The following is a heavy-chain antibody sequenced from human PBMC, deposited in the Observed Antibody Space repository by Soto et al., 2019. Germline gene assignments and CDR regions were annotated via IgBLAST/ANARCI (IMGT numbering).Heavy chain of an antibody. V-gene: IGHV1-3*01. CDR2: INAANGDT. D-gene: IGHD6-13*01. CDR3: VRRHVSATGIDWFDP. J-gene: IGHJ5*02. CDR1: GYTFTSYG. Sequence: VKVSCKASGYTFTSYGIHWLRHAPGQSLEWMGWINAANGDTKYSPKFQGRVTITRDTSASTAYMELSSLRSEDTAVYYCVRRHVSATGIDWFDPWGQGTLVTVSS.